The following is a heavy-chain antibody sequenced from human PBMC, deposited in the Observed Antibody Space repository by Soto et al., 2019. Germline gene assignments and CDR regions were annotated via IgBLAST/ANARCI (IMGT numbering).Heavy chain of an antibody. CDR2: ISDTAHRI. V-gene: IGHV3-23*01. Sequence: GRLLRLPCCASGFNFVSNSIGCVRQAPGKGLEWVASISDTAHRIFHADSVKGRFTISRDNSRNRLYLQMNSLRAEDTALYYCVILALGKFDFWGQGALVTVSS. J-gene: IGHJ4*02. D-gene: IGHD1-26*01. CDR3: VILALGKFDF. CDR1: GFNFVSNS.